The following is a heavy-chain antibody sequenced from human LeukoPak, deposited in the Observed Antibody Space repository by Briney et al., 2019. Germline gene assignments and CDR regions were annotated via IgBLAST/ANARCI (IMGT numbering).Heavy chain of an antibody. J-gene: IGHJ4*02. D-gene: IGHD1-1*01. CDR1: GGPISSSNYY. Sequence: PSETLSLTCTVSGGPISSSNYYWGWIRQPPGKGLEWIGSIYYSGRTYYKPSLKSRVTISVDTSKNQFSLKLRSVTAADTAVYYCASDMLESDYWGQGTLVTVSS. V-gene: IGHV4-39*07. CDR2: IYYSGRT. CDR3: ASDMLESDY.